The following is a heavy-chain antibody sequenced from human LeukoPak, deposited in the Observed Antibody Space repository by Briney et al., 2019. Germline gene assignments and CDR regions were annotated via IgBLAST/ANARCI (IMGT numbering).Heavy chain of an antibody. CDR1: GGSISSGGYS. J-gene: IGHJ5*02. D-gene: IGHD3-16*01. V-gene: IGHV4-30-2*01. CDR3: ARGGLGPLNWFDP. CDR2: IYHSGST. Sequence: PSQTLSLTCAVSGGSISSGGYSWSWIRQPPGKGLEWIGYIYHSGSTYYNPSLKSRVTISVDRSKNQFSLKLSSVTAADTAVYYCARGGLGPLNWFDPWGQGTLVTVSS.